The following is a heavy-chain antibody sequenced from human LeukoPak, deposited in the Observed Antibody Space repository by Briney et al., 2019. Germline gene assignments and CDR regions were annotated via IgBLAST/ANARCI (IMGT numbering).Heavy chain of an antibody. CDR2: ISSSSSYI. D-gene: IGHD3-10*01. CDR1: GFTFSSYS. V-gene: IGHV3-21*01. Sequence: KAGGSLRLSCAASGFTFSSYSMNWVRQAPGKGLEWVSSISSSSSYIYYADSVKGRFTISRDNAKNSLYLQMNSLRAEDSAVYYCARDYYGSGSYYDYFDYWGQGTLVTVSS. J-gene: IGHJ4*02. CDR3: ARDYYGSGSYYDYFDY.